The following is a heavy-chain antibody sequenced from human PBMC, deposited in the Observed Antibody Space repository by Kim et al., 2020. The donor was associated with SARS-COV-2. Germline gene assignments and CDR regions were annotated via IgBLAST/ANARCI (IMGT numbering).Heavy chain of an antibody. CDR1: GFTFSSYG. D-gene: IGHD3-22*01. J-gene: IGHJ4*02. V-gene: IGHV3-30*18. Sequence: GGSLRLSCAASGFTFSSYGMHWVRQAPGKGLEWVAVISYDGSNKYYADSVKGRFTISRDNSKNTLYLQMNSLRAEDTAVYYCANDSIYDSSGYYYTTPVDYWGQGTLVTVSS. CDR2: ISYDGSNK. CDR3: ANDSIYDSSGYYYTTPVDY.